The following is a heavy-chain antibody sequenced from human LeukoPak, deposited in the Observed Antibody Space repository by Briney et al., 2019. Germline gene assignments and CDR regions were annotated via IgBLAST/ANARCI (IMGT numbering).Heavy chain of an antibody. CDR2: ISSSSSYI. Sequence: GGSLRLSCAASGFTFSSYSMNWVRQAPGKGLEWVSSISSSSSYIYYADSVKGRFTISRDNAKNSLYLQMNSLRAEDTAVYYCARDGCSGGSCYSGWGQGTLVTVSS. CDR1: GFTFSSYS. V-gene: IGHV3-21*01. CDR3: ARDGCSGGSCYSG. D-gene: IGHD2-15*01. J-gene: IGHJ4*02.